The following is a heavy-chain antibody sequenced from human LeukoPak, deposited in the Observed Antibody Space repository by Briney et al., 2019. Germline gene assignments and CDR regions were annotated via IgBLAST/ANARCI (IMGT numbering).Heavy chain of an antibody. Sequence: KASETLSLTCTVSGGSISSGGYYWSWIRQHPGKGLEWIGYIYYNGNTYYNPSLKSRVNISVDTSTNQFSLKLSSVTAADTAVYYCARSGIRAFDIWGQGTMVTVSS. CDR1: GGSISSGGYY. CDR2: IYYNGNT. J-gene: IGHJ3*02. V-gene: IGHV4-31*03. CDR3: ARSGIRAFDI.